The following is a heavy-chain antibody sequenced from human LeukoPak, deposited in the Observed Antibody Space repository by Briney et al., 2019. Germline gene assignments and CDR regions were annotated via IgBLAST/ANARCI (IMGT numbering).Heavy chain of an antibody. D-gene: IGHD3-22*01. V-gene: IGHV1-69*13. CDR1: GGTFSSYA. CDR2: IIPIFGTA. CDR3: ARDQYYDSKGWFDP. Sequence: GASVKVSCKASGGTFSSYAISWVRQAPGQGLEWMGGIIPIFGTANYAQKFQGRVTITADESTSTAYMELSSLRSEDTAVYYCARDQYYDSKGWFDPWGQGTLVTVSS. J-gene: IGHJ5*02.